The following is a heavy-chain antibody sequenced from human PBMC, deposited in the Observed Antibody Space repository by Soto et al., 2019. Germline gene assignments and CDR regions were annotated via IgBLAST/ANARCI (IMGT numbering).Heavy chain of an antibody. CDR3: EKEGSSGCSYDY. CDR2: ISGSGDST. J-gene: IGHJ4*02. D-gene: IGHD6-19*01. V-gene: IGHV3-23*01. Sequence: PGGSLRLSCAAPGFTFSTYAMNWVRQAPGKGLEWVSGISGSGDSTYYADSVKGRFTVSRDNSKNTLYLQMNSLRAEDTAVFYFEKEGSSGCSYDYRSQGTLVTVSS. CDR1: GFTFSTYA.